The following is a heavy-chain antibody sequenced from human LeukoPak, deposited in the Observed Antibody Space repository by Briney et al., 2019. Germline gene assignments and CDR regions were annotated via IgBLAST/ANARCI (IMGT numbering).Heavy chain of an antibody. Sequence: GGSLRLSCAASGFTFSSFQMTWVRQAPGKGLEWVSYIGGGDSQIFYADSVKGRFTISRDNSKNSLFLEMNSLRSEDTALYYCAKDTPLFYHYYGIDVWGQGTTVTVSS. J-gene: IGHJ6*02. CDR2: IGGGDSQI. CDR1: GFTFSSFQ. V-gene: IGHV3-48*03. CDR3: AKDTPLFYHYYGIDV.